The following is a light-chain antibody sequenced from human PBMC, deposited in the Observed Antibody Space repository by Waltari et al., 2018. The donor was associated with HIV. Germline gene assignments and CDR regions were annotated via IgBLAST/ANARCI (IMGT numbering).Light chain of an antibody. Sequence: QSALPQPRSVSGSPGQSVTISCTGTSSALGYFDNVSWYQQSPGKAPKVIIYEVSQRPSGVPDRFTASKSGITASLTISGLQDEDEAHYYCCSYAGAYTYVFGTGTKVTVL. CDR3: CSYAGAYTYV. J-gene: IGLJ1*01. CDR1: SSALGYFDN. CDR2: EVS. V-gene: IGLV2-11*01.